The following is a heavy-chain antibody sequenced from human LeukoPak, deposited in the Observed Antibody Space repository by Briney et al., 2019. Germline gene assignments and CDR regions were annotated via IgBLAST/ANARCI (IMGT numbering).Heavy chain of an antibody. CDR2: TWYDESNK. V-gene: IGHV3-33*01. D-gene: IGHD6-13*01. CDR1: GFIFSNYG. J-gene: IGHJ4*02. Sequence: GRSLRLSCAASGFIFSNYGMHWVRQAPGKGLEWVALTWYDESNKYYADSVKGRFTISRDNSKNTLYLQMNSLRAEDTAVYYCASHSGSWYGFDYWGQGTLVTVSS. CDR3: ASHSGSWYGFDY.